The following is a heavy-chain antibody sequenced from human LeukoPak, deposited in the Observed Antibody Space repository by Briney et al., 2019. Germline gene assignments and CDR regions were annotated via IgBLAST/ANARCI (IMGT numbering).Heavy chain of an antibody. V-gene: IGHV3-30-3*01. Sequence: PGGSLRLSCAASTFTFSSYAMHWVRQAPGKGLEWVAVISYDGSNKYYADSVKGRFTISRDNSNNTLYLQMNSLRAEDTAVYYCARDRIAVAGIFDYCGQGSLVTVSS. CDR2: ISYDGSNK. D-gene: IGHD6-19*01. CDR3: ARDRIAVAGIFDY. J-gene: IGHJ4*02. CDR1: TFTFSSYA.